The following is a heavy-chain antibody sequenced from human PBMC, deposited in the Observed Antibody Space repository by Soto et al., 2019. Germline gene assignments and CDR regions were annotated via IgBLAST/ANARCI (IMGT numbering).Heavy chain of an antibody. CDR2: IYYIGST. J-gene: IGHJ4*02. Sequence: PSETLSLTCTVSGGSISSGGYYWSWIRQHPGKGLEWIGYIYYIGSTYYNPSLKSRVTISVDTSKNQFSLKLSSVTAADTAVYYCARVPLSGYYYDSSGYYRDYWGQGTLVTVSS. CDR3: ARVPLSGYYYDSSGYYRDY. CDR1: GGSISSGGYY. D-gene: IGHD3-22*01. V-gene: IGHV4-31*03.